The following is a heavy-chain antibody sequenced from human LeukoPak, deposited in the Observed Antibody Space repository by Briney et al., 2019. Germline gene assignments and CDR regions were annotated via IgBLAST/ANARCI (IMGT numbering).Heavy chain of an antibody. CDR1: GFSFSSYE. V-gene: IGHV3-48*03. D-gene: IGHD6-19*01. CDR2: ISPSGSTK. J-gene: IGHJ4*02. CDR3: TKLAVASADS. Sequence: PGGPLRLSCAAPGFSFSSYEMNWVRQAPGEGLEWVSNISPSGSTKYYADSVKGRFTVSRDNAKNSLYLQMNSLRAGDTGVYYCTKLAVASADSWGQGTLVTVSS.